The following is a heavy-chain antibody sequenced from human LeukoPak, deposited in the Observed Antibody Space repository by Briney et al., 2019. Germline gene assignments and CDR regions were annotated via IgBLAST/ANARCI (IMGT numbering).Heavy chain of an antibody. D-gene: IGHD2-2*01. Sequence: GGSLRLSCAASGFTFSTYWMSWVRQAPGKGLEWVANIKQDGSDKNYVDSVKGRFTVSRDNAKNTLYLQMNSLRAEDTAVYYCARDSSSVPEYWGQGTPVTVSS. CDR3: ARDSSSVPEY. CDR1: GFTFSTYW. J-gene: IGHJ4*02. V-gene: IGHV3-7*01. CDR2: IKQDGSDK.